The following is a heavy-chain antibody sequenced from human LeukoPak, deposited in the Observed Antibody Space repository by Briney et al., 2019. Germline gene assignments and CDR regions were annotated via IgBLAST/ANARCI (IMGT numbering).Heavy chain of an antibody. D-gene: IGHD6-6*01. V-gene: IGHV4-59*11. CDR1: GGSISSQY. CDR2: IYYSGST. Sequence: SETLSLTCTVSGGSISSQYWSWIRQPPGKGLEWIGYIYYSGSTNYNPSLKSRVTISVDTSKNQFSLKLSSVTAADTAVNYCARALYSSWDYWFDHWGQGTLVTVSS. J-gene: IGHJ5*02. CDR3: ARALYSSWDYWFDH.